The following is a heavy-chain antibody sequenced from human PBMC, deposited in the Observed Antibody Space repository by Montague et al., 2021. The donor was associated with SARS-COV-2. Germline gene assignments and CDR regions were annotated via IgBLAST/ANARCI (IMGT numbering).Heavy chain of an antibody. D-gene: IGHD3-10*01. CDR1: GGPITSYY. Sequence: SETLSLTCAVSGGPITSYYWNWIRQPPGTGLEYIGYIYHSGSTTYNPSLKRRVPISVDTSKNQFSLKLRSVTAAATAVYYCARGLEDYGSGSHHFDPWGQGTLVTVSS. J-gene: IGHJ5*02. CDR3: ARGLEDYGSGSHHFDP. CDR2: IYHSGST. V-gene: IGHV4-59*01.